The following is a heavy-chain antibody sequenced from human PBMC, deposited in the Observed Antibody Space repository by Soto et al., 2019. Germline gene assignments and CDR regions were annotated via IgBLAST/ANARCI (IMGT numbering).Heavy chain of an antibody. CDR1: GGSISXXXYP. CDR3: ARTPTP. CDR2: IYHSGST. J-gene: IGHJ5*02. V-gene: IGHV4-30-2*01. D-gene: IGHD1-26*01. Sequence: QLQLQESGSGLVKPSQTLSLTCAVSGGSISXXXYPRRWIRQPPGKGLEWIGYIYHSGSTYYNPXXKSRVTIXXXXXXNQFSLKLSSVTAADTAVYYCARTPTPWGQGTLVTVSS.